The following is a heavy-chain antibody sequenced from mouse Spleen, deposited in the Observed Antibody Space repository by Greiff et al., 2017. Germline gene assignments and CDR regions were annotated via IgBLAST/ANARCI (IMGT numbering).Heavy chain of an antibody. D-gene: IGHD3-1*01. CDR3: ATDSSGYRNYFDY. CDR2: IWAGGST. J-gene: IGHJ2*01. V-gene: IGHV2-9*02. Sequence: VMLVESGPGLVAPSQSLSITCTVSGFSLTSYGVHWVRQPPGKGLEWLGVIWAGGSTNYNSALMSRLSISKDNSKSQVFLKMNSLQTDDTAMYYCATDSSGYRNYFDYWGQGTTLTVSS. CDR1: GFSLTSYG.